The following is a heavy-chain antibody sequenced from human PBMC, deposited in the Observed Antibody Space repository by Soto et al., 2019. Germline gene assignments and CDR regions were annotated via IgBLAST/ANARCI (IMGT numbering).Heavy chain of an antibody. V-gene: IGHV4-34*01. CDR3: ARAPPRSRAYCTNGVCPDY. D-gene: IGHD2-8*01. CDR2: INHSGGT. CDR1: GGSFSGYY. J-gene: IGHJ4*02. Sequence: QVQLQQWGAGLLKPSETLSLTCAVYGGSFSGYYWSWIRQPPGKGLEWIGEINHSGGTNYNPNLKSRVAISVDTSKNQFSLKLSSVTDADTAVYYCARAPPRSRAYCTNGVCPDYWGQGTLVTVSS.